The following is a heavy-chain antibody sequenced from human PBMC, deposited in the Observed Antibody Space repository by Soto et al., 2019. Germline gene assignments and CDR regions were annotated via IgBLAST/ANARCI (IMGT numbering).Heavy chain of an antibody. CDR3: TRANWSSAY. V-gene: IGHV4-59*11. D-gene: IGHD1-1*01. J-gene: IGHJ4*02. CDR1: CGSISNHD. Sequence: SETLSLTCTVSCGSISNHDWSWIRQPPGKGLEWIGYIYYNGNTNYNPPLKSRVTMSVDTSKNPISLKLSCVTAADTAVYYFTRANWSSAYSGQGTLVTVSS. CDR2: IYYNGNT.